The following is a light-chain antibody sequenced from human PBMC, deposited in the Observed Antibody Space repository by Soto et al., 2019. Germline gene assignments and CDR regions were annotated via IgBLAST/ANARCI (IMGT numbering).Light chain of an antibody. J-gene: IGKJ4*01. CDR1: QSVSSN. CDR3: QQYNNWPLT. Sequence: EIVVTQSPATLPVSPGERATLSCRASQSVSSNLAWYQQKPGQAPRLLIYGASTRATGIPARFSGSGSGTEFTLTISSLQSEDFAVYYCQQYNNWPLTFGGGTKV. V-gene: IGKV3-15*01. CDR2: GAS.